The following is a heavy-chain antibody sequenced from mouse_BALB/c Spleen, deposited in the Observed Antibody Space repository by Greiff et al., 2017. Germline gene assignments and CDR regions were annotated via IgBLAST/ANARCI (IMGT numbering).Heavy chain of an antibody. D-gene: IGHD2-14*01. CDR3: AKEEVRRWFAY. CDR1: GDSITSCY. CDR2: ISYSGST. Sequence: EVQLQESGPSLVKPSQTLSLTCSVTGDSITSCYWNWIRKFPGNKLEYMGYISYSGSTYYNPSLKSRISITRDTSKNQYYLQLNSVTTEDTATYYCAKEEVRRWFAYWGQGTLVTVSA. J-gene: IGHJ3*01. V-gene: IGHV3-8*02.